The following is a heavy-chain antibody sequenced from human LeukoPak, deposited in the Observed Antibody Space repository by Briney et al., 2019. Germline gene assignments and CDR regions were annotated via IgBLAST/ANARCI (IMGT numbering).Heavy chain of an antibody. Sequence: SETLSLTCSVSGASITRYYWNWIRQSPGKGLEWIAYTYYSGTTNYNPSLKSRVTISVDTAKNQFSLKVSSVTAADTAVYYCTKGRYSSGYYFIFENWGQGALVTVSS. CDR1: GASITRYY. D-gene: IGHD3-22*01. CDR3: TKGRYSSGYYFIFEN. V-gene: IGHV4-59*01. J-gene: IGHJ4*02. CDR2: TYYSGTT.